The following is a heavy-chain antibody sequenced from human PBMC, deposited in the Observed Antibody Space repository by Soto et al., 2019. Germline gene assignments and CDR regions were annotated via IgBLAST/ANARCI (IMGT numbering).Heavy chain of an antibody. CDR2: INWNNGSR. CDR3: VKAQDPTIWGNYRFEP. Sequence: EVQLVESGGNLVQPGRSLRLSCAGSGFIFEDFALHWVRQAPGRGLEWVSGINWNNGSRAYADSVKGRFTISRDNSKKSLFLQINSLRLEDMALYYCVKAQDPTIWGNYRFEPWGKGGLVTVSP. D-gene: IGHD3-16*02. V-gene: IGHV3-9*03. J-gene: IGHJ5*02. CDR1: GFIFEDFA.